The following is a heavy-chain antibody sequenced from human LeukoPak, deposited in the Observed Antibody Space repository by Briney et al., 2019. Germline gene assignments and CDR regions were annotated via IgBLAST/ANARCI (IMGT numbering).Heavy chain of an antibody. J-gene: IGHJ4*02. CDR1: GYTFTIYG. D-gene: IGHD1-14*01. Sequence: ASVTVSCKASGYTFTIYGISWVRQAPGQGLEWMGWISAYNGNTNYAQKLQGRVTMTTDTSTSTAYMELRSLRSDDTAVYYCARDNRGVHFFDYWGQGTLVTVSS. V-gene: IGHV1-18*01. CDR3: ARDNRGVHFFDY. CDR2: ISAYNGNT.